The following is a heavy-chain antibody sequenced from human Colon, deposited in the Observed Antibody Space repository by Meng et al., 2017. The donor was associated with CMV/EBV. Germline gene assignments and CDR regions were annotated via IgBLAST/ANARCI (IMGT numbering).Heavy chain of an antibody. D-gene: IGHD3-16*01. V-gene: IGHV1-18*01. Sequence: QIQLVQAALELKQPGASVNVSCRASGYNFRSYAISWVRQAPGQGLGWRGYIRGHNGDKSYAQKDQGRLTLTTDAARNTAYMALTSLTYDDTAVYYCARDDPGDPLDFWGQGTLVTVSS. CDR2: IRGHNGDK. CDR1: GYNFRSYA. J-gene: IGHJ4*02. CDR3: ARDDPGDPLDF.